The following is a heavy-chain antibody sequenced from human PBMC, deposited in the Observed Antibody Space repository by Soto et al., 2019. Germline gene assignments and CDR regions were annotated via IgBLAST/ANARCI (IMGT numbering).Heavy chain of an antibody. CDR1: GVSFRGYG. J-gene: IGHJ4*02. V-gene: IGHV3-30*18. CDR3: AKNLIPLSPDLYFDY. D-gene: IGHD3-16*01. Sequence: GGSLRLSCAASGVSFRGYGRRWARQPPGRGLEGVAVISYDGRYKSYKDSVKGRFTISRDNYKNTLHLHMDSLRAEDTAVSYCAKNLIPLSPDLYFDYWGQGTLVTVSS. CDR2: ISYDGRYK.